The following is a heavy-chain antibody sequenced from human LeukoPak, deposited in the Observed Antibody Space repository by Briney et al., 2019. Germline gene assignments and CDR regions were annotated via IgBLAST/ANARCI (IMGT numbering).Heavy chain of an antibody. CDR3: ARERVYDSSGYFQVYYYYGMDV. J-gene: IGHJ6*02. Sequence: SETLSLTCAVYGGSFSGYYWSWIRQPPGKGLEWIGEINHSGSTNYNPSLKSRVTISGDTSKNQFSLKLSSVTAADTAVYYCARERVYDSSGYFQVYYYYGMDVWGQGTTVTVSS. D-gene: IGHD3-22*01. V-gene: IGHV4-34*01. CDR2: INHSGST. CDR1: GGSFSGYY.